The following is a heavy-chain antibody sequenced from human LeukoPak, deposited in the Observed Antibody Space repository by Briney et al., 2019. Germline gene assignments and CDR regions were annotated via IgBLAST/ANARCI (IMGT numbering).Heavy chain of an antibody. J-gene: IGHJ4*02. D-gene: IGHD3-10*01. CDR3: ARTPRVRGVFNPFDY. V-gene: IGHV3-72*01. CDR1: Y. Sequence: YWGWIRQPPGKGLEWVGRTRNKANNYTTEYAASVKGRFTISRDDSRNSLYLQMNSLKTEDTAVYHCARTPRVRGVFNPFDYWGQGTLVTVSS. CDR2: TRNKANNYTT.